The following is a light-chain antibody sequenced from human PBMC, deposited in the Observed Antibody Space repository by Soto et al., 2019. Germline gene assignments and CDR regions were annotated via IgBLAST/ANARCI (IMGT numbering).Light chain of an antibody. CDR1: SGHSSYA. Sequence: QLVLTQSPSASASLGASVKLTCTLSSGHSSYAIAWHQQQPEKGPRHLMKLNSDGRHSKGDGIPDRFSGSSSGAERYLTISRLQSEDEADYYCQTWGTGIHVVFGGGTKLTVL. J-gene: IGLJ2*01. CDR3: QTWGTGIHVV. V-gene: IGLV4-69*01. CDR2: LNSDGRH.